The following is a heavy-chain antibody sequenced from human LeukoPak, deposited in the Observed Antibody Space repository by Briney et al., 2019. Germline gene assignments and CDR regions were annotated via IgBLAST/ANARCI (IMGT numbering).Heavy chain of an antibody. D-gene: IGHD5-18*01. CDR1: GYSFTSNW. CDR2: IYPGDSDT. CDR3: ARRGYSYGDVTIPFDY. J-gene: IGHJ4*02. Sequence: RESLKISCKGSGYSFTSNWIGWVRQMPGKGLEWMGLIYPGDSDTRYSPSFQGQVTLSADKSISTAYLQWSSLKASDTAMYYCARRGYSYGDVTIPFDYLGQGTLVTLSS. V-gene: IGHV5-51*01.